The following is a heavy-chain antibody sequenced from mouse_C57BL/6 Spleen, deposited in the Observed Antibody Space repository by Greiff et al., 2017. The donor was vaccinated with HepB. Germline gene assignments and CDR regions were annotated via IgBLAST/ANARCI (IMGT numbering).Heavy chain of an antibody. CDR1: GFTFSDYY. J-gene: IGHJ3*01. V-gene: IGHV5-16*01. CDR2: INYDGSST. Sequence: EVKVVESEGGLVQPGSSMKLSCTASGFTFSDYYMAWVRQVPEKGLEWVANINYDGSSTYYLDSLKSRFIISRDNAKNILYLQMSSLKSEDTATYYCARVGTALAYWGQGTLVTVSA. CDR3: ARVGTALAY. D-gene: IGHD3-1*01.